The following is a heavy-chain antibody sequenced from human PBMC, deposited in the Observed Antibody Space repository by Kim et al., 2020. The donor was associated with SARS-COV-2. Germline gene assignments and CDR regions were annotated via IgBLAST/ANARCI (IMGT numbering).Heavy chain of an antibody. CDR2: INPSGGST. Sequence: ASVKVSCKASGYTFTSYYMHWVRQAPGQGLEWMGIINPSGGSTSYAQKFQGRVTMTRDTSTSTVYMELSSLRSEDTAVYYCARVEQWLVTGGWGMDVWGQGTTVTGSS. CDR1: GYTFTSYY. V-gene: IGHV1-46*01. CDR3: ARVEQWLVTGGWGMDV. J-gene: IGHJ6*02. D-gene: IGHD6-19*01.